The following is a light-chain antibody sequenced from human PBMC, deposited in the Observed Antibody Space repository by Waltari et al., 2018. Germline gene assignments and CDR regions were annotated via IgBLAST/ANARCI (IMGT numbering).Light chain of an antibody. V-gene: IGLV2-14*01. CDR3: CSYTITSTVV. Sequence: QSALTQPASVSGSPGQSITISCTGTSNDVGCYNYVSWYQQYPGKAPNLTLYEVINRPSGVSNRFSGSKSGNTASLTISGLQSEDEADYYCCSYTITSTVVFGGGTKLTVL. J-gene: IGLJ3*02. CDR2: EVI. CDR1: SNDVGCYNY.